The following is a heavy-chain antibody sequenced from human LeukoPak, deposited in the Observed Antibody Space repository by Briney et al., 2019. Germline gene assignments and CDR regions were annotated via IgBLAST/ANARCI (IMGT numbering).Heavy chain of an antibody. D-gene: IGHD3-3*01. Sequence: PSETLSLTCTVSGGSISSYYWSWIRQPAGKRLEWIGRISSSGSTNYNPSLKSRVTMSVDSSKNQFSLILISVTAADTAVYYCARLRAGVLRLSGGWFDPWGQGTLVTVSS. CDR2: ISSSGST. J-gene: IGHJ5*02. V-gene: IGHV4-4*07. CDR1: GGSISSYY. CDR3: ARLRAGVLRLSGGWFDP.